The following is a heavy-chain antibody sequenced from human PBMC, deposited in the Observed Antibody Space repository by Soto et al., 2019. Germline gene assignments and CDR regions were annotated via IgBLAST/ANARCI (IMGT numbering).Heavy chain of an antibody. Sequence: EVQLLESGGGLVQRGGSLRLSCAASGFGFTSHAMSWVRQAPGRGLEWVATISGSGGTTYNADSAKGRVTISRDNSENTLYLQMNSLRAEDTAIYYCAKAHWLVGAVYYMDVWGEGTTVTVSS. D-gene: IGHD6-19*01. J-gene: IGHJ6*03. CDR1: GFGFTSHA. V-gene: IGHV3-23*01. CDR3: AKAHWLVGAVYYMDV. CDR2: ISGSGGTT.